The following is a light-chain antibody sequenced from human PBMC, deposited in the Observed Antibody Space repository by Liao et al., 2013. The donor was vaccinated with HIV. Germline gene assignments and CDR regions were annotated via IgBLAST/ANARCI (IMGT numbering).Light chain of an antibody. CDR1: NLGDKY. Sequence: SYELTQPPSVSVSPGQTASITCSGDNLGDKYVCWYQQKPGQSPVLAIYKDRKRPSGIPERFSGSNSENTGTLTISGTQAVDEAVYYCQAWDRDTALFGGGTKLTVL. CDR3: QAWDRDTAL. J-gene: IGLJ2*01. CDR2: KDR. V-gene: IGLV3-1*01.